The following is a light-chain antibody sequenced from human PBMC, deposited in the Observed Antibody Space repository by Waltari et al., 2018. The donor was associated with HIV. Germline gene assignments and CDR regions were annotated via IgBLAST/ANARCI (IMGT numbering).Light chain of an antibody. CDR3: SSYTSSSTVV. Sequence: QSAPTQPASVSGSPGQSITISCTGTTSDIGGYNHVSWYQQHPDKAPKLVIYEVSNLHSGGSNRLSGSMSGNTASLTISGLQAEDEADYYCSSYTSSSTVVFGGGTKLTVL. CDR2: EVS. J-gene: IGLJ2*01. CDR1: TSDIGGYNH. V-gene: IGLV2-14*01.